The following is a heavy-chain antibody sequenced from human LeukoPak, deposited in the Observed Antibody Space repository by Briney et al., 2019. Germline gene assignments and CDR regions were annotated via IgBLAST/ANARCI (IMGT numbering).Heavy chain of an antibody. V-gene: IGHV4-34*01. CDR3: ATCRDEFGDYGFTS. J-gene: IGHJ5*02. Sequence: SETLSLTCAVYGGSFSGDYWSWIRQPPGKGLEWIGEINHSGNTNYNPSLKSRVTISVDTSKNLFSLKLTSVTAADTAVYYCATCRDEFGDYGFTSWGQGTLVTVSS. CDR2: INHSGNT. D-gene: IGHD4-17*01. CDR1: GGSFSGDY.